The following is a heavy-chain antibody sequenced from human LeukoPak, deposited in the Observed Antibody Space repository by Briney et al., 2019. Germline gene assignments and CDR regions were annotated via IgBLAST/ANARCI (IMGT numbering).Heavy chain of an antibody. V-gene: IGHV1-2*02. Sequence: ASVKVSCKASGYTFTGYYIHWVRQAPGQGPEWMGWINPNNDDSKSAEKFQGRVTMSRDTSIDTAYMELSSLRPNDTAVYYCARVLNSGFTYDYYHMDVWGQGTTVTVS. CDR1: GYTFTGYY. J-gene: IGHJ6*03. CDR2: INPNNDDS. CDR3: ARVLNSGFTYDYYHMDV. D-gene: IGHD3-10*01.